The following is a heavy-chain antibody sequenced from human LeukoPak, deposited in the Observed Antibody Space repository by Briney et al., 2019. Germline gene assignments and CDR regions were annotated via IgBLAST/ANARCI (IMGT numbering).Heavy chain of an antibody. Sequence: ASVKVSCKASGYTFTGYYMHWVRQAPGQGLEWMGWINPNSGGTNYAQKFQGRVTMTRDTSISTAYMELSRLRSDDTAVYYCARSRDTASPFAYWGQGTLVTVSS. CDR3: ARSRDTASPFAY. CDR1: GYTFTGYY. D-gene: IGHD5-18*01. J-gene: IGHJ4*02. V-gene: IGHV1-2*02. CDR2: INPNSGGT.